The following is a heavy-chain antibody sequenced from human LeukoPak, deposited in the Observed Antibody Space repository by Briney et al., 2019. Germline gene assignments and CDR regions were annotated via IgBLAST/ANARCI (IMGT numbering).Heavy chain of an antibody. J-gene: IGHJ4*02. CDR3: ARIRYDYCSGGSCYLIDY. CDR2: INPNSGGT. V-gene: IGHV1-2*02. CDR1: GYTFTSYY. Sequence: ASVKVSCKASGYTFTSYYMHWVRQAPGQGLEWMGWINPNSGGTNYAQKFQGRVTMTRDTSISTAYMELSRLRSDDTAVYYCARIRYDYCSGGSCYLIDYWGQGTLVTVSS. D-gene: IGHD2-15*01.